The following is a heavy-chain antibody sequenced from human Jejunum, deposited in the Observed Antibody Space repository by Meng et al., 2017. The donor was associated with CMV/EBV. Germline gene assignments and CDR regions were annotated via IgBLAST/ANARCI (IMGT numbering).Heavy chain of an antibody. J-gene: IGHJ6*02. Sequence: FSISTNYVSWVRQAPGKGLEFVSVIYSGGITYCAASVKGRFTISRDNAPNTVFLQMNSLRTEDTAVYYCARRPSVIPVSYYGMDVWGQGTTVTVSS. CDR1: FSISTNY. V-gene: IGHV3-53*01. CDR3: ARRPSVIPVSYYGMDV. CDR2: IYSGGIT. D-gene: IGHD2-21*01.